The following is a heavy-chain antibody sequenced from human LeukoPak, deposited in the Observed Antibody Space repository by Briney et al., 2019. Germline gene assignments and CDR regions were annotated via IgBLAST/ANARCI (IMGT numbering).Heavy chain of an antibody. CDR1: GFTFSSYG. V-gene: IGHV3-30*02. J-gene: IGHJ6*03. Sequence: PGGSLRLSCAASGFTFSSYGMHWVRQAPGKGLEWVAFIRYDGSNKYYADSVKGRFTISRDNSKNTLYLQMNSLRAEDTAVYYCARDGGGGRYCSSTSCPLAGTVYYYMDVWGKGTTVTVSS. D-gene: IGHD2-2*01. CDR3: ARDGGGGRYCSSTSCPLAGTVYYYMDV. CDR2: IRYDGSNK.